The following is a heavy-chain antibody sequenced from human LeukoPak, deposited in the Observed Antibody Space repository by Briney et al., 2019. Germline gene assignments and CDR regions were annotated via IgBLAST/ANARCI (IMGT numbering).Heavy chain of an antibody. CDR2: IYYSGST. J-gene: IGHJ4*02. CDR3: ARNKGGSSSSKGFDY. Sequence: PSQTLSLTCTVSGGSISSGGYYWSWIPQHPGKGLEGIGYIYYSGSTNYNPSLKSQVTISVDTSKNQFSLKLSSVTAADTAVYYGARNKGGSSSSKGFDYWGQGTLVTVSS. CDR1: GGSISSGGYY. D-gene: IGHD6-6*01. V-gene: IGHV4-31*01.